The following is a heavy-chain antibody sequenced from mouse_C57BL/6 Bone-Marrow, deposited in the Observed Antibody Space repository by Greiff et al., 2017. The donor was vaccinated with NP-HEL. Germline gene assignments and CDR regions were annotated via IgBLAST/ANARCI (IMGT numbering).Heavy chain of an antibody. D-gene: IGHD2-3*01. J-gene: IGHJ3*01. V-gene: IGHV3-5*01. CDR1: GISITTGNYR. CDR2: IYYSGTI. CDR3: AREDGYYGFAY. Sequence: DVMLVESGPGLVKPSQTVFLTCTVTGISITTGNYRWSWIRQFPGNKLEWIGYIYYSGTITYNPSLTSRTTITRDTPKNQFFLEMNSLTAEDTATYYCAREDGYYGFAYWGQGTLVTVSA.